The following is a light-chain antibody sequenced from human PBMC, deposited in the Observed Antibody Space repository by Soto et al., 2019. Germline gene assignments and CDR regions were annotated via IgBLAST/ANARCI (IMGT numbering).Light chain of an antibody. Sequence: EIVMTQSPATLSVSPGERATLSCRASQSVSSKLAWYQQKPGQAPRLLIYAASTRATGIPARFSGSGSGTEFTLTISSLQSEDFAVYYCQQFNAWLWTFGQGTKVEIK. CDR2: AAS. CDR1: QSVSSK. CDR3: QQFNAWLWT. J-gene: IGKJ1*01. V-gene: IGKV3-15*01.